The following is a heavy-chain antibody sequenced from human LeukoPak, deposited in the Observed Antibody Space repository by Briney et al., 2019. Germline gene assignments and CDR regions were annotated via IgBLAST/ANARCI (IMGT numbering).Heavy chain of an antibody. J-gene: IGHJ4*02. CDR1: GFTFSSYD. CDR3: ARALGSNGDYYFDY. Sequence: GGSLRLSCAASGFTFSSYDMHWVRHATGKGLEWVSAIGTAGDPYYPGSVKGRFTISRENAKNSLYLQMNSLRAGDTAVYYCARALGSNGDYYFDYWGQGTLVTVSS. CDR2: IGTAGDP. V-gene: IGHV3-13*05. D-gene: IGHD4-17*01.